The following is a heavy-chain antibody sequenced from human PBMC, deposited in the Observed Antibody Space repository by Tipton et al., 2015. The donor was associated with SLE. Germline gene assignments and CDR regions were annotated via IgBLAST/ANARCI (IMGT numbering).Heavy chain of an antibody. CDR3: ARGAGSSGAFDY. D-gene: IGHD3-22*01. Sequence: TLSLTCTVSGGSISSSSYYWGWIRQPPGKGLEWIGSIYYSGSTYSNPSLKSPVTISVDTSKNPFTLRLSSVTAADAAVYYCARGAGSSGAFDYWGQGTLVTVSS. CDR2: IYYSGST. J-gene: IGHJ4*02. V-gene: IGHV4-39*06. CDR1: GGSISSSSYY.